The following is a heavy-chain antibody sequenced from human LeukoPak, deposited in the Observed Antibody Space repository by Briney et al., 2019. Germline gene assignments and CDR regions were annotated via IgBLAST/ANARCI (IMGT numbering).Heavy chain of an antibody. CDR1: GGSFRGYY. D-gene: IGHD3-22*01. V-gene: IGHV4-34*01. CDR3: ARDEKYYYERAGYADFDY. J-gene: IGHJ4*02. CDR2: INHSGST. Sequence: SETLSLTCAVYGGSFRGYYWSWIRQPPGKGLEWIGEINHSGSTNYNPSLKGRVTISVDTSKNQFSLKLSSVTAADTAVYYCARDEKYYYERAGYADFDYWGQGTLVTVSS.